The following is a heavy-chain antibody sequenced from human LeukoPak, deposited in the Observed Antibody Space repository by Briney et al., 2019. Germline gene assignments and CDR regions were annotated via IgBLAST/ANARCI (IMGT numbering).Heavy chain of an antibody. J-gene: IGHJ4*02. V-gene: IGHV3-64*01. CDR1: GFTFSSYA. D-gene: IGHD2-21*02. CDR2: ISSNGGSK. CDR3: AMGVVVTAKVDY. Sequence: GGSLRLSCAASGFTFSSYAMHWLRQAPGKGLEYVSAISSNGGSKYYANSVKGRFTISRDNSKNTLYLQMGSLRAEDMGVYYRAMGVVVTAKVDYWGQGTLVTVSS.